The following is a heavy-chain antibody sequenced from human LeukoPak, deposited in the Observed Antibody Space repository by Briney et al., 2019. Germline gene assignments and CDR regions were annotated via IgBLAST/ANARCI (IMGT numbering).Heavy chain of an antibody. CDR3: ARSYCTSTSCYQNWFDP. CDR1: GGSISSYY. V-gene: IGHV4-59*08. D-gene: IGHD2-2*01. CDR2: IYYSGST. J-gene: IGHJ5*02. Sequence: PSETLSLTCTVSGGSISSYYWSWIRQPPGKGLEWIGYIYYSGSTNYNPSLKSRVTISVDTSKNQFSLKLSSVTAADTAVYYCARSYCTSTSCYQNWFDPWGQGTLVTVSS.